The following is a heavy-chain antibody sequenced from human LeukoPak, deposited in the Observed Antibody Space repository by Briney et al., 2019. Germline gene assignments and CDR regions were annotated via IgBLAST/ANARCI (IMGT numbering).Heavy chain of an antibody. CDR2: INWNSGSI. D-gene: IGHD6-13*01. Sequence: PSRSLRLSCAVSGFTFDDYSMHWVLQVPGKGLEWVSAINWNSGSIGYADSVKGRFTISRDNAKNSLYLQMNSLRAEDTALYYCAKEGSLDIAAAANIQEGGFDYWGKGTLVTVSS. CDR1: GFTFDDYS. CDR3: AKEGSLDIAAAANIQEGGFDY. V-gene: IGHV3-9*01. J-gene: IGHJ4*02.